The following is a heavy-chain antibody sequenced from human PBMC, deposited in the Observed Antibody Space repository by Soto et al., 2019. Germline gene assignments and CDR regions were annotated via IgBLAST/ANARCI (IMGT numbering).Heavy chain of an antibody. CDR3: ARDPGQRESGRLWFDP. CDR2: IYYSGST. CDR1: GGSISSSSYY. D-gene: IGHD3-16*01. Sequence: LSLTCTVSGGSISSSSYYWGWIRQPPGKGLEWIGSIYYSGSTYYNPSLKSRVTISVDTSKNQFSLKLSSVTAADTAVYYCARDPGQRESGRLWFDPWGQGTLVTVSS. J-gene: IGHJ5*02. V-gene: IGHV4-39*02.